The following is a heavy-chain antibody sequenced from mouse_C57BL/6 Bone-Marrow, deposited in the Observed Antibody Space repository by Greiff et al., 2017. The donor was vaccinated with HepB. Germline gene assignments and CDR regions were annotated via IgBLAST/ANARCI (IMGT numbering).Heavy chain of an antibody. V-gene: IGHV10-1*01. D-gene: IGHD3-3*01. CDR1: GFSFNTYA. J-gene: IGHJ4*01. CDR3: VRPSGGTGAMDY. CDR2: IRSKSNNYAT. Sequence: EVQRVESGGGLVQPKGSLKLSCAASGFSFNTYAMNWVRQAPGKGLEWVARIRSKSNNYATYYADSVKDRFTISRDDSESMLYLQMNNLKTEDTAMYYCVRPSGGTGAMDYWGQGTSVTVSS.